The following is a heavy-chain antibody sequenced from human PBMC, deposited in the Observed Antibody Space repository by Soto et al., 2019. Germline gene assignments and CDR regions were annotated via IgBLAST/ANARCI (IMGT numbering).Heavy chain of an antibody. V-gene: IGHV1-69*12. Sequence: QVQLVQSGAEVKKPGSSVKVSCKASGGTFSSYAISGVRQAPGQGLEWMGGIIPIFGTANYAQKFQGRVTITAVESTSTAYMELSSLRSEYSAVYYCTRHVPAAGYSYGMDVWGQRTTVTVSS. CDR1: GGTFSSYA. D-gene: IGHD2-2*01. CDR3: TRHVPAAGYSYGMDV. CDR2: IIPIFGTA. J-gene: IGHJ6*02.